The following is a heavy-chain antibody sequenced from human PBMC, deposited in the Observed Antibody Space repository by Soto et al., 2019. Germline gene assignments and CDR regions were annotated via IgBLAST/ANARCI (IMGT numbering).Heavy chain of an antibody. D-gene: IGHD3-16*02. CDR1: GGSVTNSSYY. J-gene: IGHJ4*02. Sequence: PATPSLTCAVSGGSVTNSSYYWGWIRQSPGKGLEWIGSVYYRGRSYSKSSVKSRVTISVDTSKNRFSLSLNSVTASDTAVYFWGGQRTIVRTKAYVDDWSPGDLVT. V-gene: IGHV4-39*05. CDR3: GGQRTIVRTKAYVDD. CDR2: VYYRGRS.